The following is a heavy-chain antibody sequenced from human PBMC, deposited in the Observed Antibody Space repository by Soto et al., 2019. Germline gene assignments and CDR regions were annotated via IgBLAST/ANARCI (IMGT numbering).Heavy chain of an antibody. CDR1: GGSFSGYF. CDR3: ARATQFYYDSSGYSKNFDF. J-gene: IGHJ4*02. CDR2: INHIGIT. Sequence: SETLSLTCGVSGGSFSGYFWTWIRQPPGKGLEWIGEINHIGITNYNPSLRSRLSISMDTSKNQISLKLTSVTAADTAVYYCARATQFYYDSSGYSKNFDFWGQGTLVTVSS. D-gene: IGHD3-22*01. V-gene: IGHV4-34*01.